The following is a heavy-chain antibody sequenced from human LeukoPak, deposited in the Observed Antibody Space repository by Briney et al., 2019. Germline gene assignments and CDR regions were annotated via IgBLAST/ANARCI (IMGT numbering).Heavy chain of an antibody. Sequence: PSETLSLTCTVSGGSISGFYWSWIRQPPGKGLEWIGYIYYSGTTTYNPSLKRRVTISVDTSKNQFSLKLSSVTAADTAVYYCARASGSGNFYSRAYNYHMDVWGKGTTVTISS. V-gene: IGHV4-59*08. J-gene: IGHJ6*03. CDR3: ARASGSGNFYSRAYNYHMDV. D-gene: IGHD3-10*01. CDR2: IYYSGTT. CDR1: GGSISGFY.